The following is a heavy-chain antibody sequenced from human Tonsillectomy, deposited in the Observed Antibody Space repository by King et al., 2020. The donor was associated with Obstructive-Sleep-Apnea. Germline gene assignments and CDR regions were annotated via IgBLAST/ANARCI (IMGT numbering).Heavy chain of an antibody. V-gene: IGHV3-21*01. J-gene: IGHJ4*02. CDR1: GFTLSSYS. CDR2: ISSSSGYI. CDR3: ARALGGGTSFDY. D-gene: IGHD4-23*01. Sequence: VQLVESGGGLVKPGGSLRLSCAASGFTLSSYSMNWVRQAPGKGLEWVSSISSSSGYIYYTDSVKGRFPISRDNAKSSLYLQMNSLRAEDSAVYYCARALGGGTSFDYWGQGTLVTVSS.